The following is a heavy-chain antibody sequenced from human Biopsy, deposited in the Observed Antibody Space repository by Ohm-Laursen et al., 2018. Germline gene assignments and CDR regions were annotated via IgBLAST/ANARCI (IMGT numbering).Heavy chain of an antibody. CDR1: GVSISVDGYY. CDR2: IYHSGTT. J-gene: IGHJ4*02. D-gene: IGHD1-26*01. CDR3: ATFRASWDTTQGGDY. Sequence: SQTLSLTWAVSGVSISVDGYYWAWIRQLPGKGLDRIGYIYHSGTTYYNPSLKSRLTMSVDTSKNEFSLRLRSVTAADTAVYFCATFRASWDTTQGGDYWGQRTLVTVSS. V-gene: IGHV4-31*11.